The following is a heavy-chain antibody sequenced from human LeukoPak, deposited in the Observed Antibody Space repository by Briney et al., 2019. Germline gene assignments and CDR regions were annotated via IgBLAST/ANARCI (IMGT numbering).Heavy chain of an antibody. CDR3: ARGQGWDDY. CDR2: IKQDGSEK. J-gene: IGHJ4*02. D-gene: IGHD6-19*01. Sequence: GGSLRLSCAASGCTFSPYWMSWVRQAPGNGLEWPAVIKQDGSEKYYVDSVKGRFTISRDNAKHLLALQMNSLRAEDTAVYYCARGQGWDDYWGQGNLVTVSS. CDR1: GCTFSPYW. V-gene: IGHV3-7*01.